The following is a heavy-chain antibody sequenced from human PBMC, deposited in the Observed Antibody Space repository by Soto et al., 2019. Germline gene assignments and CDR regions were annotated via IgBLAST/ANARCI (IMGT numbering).Heavy chain of an antibody. V-gene: IGHV4-39*01. CDR2: IYYSGTT. J-gene: IGHJ4*02. CDR1: GGSISTSTYS. Sequence: SETLSLTCTVSGGSISTSTYSWGWVRQPPGKGLEWIVSIYYSGTTYYNPPLKSRLTISVDTSKNQFSLKLSSVTAADTAVYFCARRRVTIFGVVTVPYYFDYWGQGTLVTVSS. CDR3: ARRRVTIFGVVTVPYYFDY. D-gene: IGHD3-3*01.